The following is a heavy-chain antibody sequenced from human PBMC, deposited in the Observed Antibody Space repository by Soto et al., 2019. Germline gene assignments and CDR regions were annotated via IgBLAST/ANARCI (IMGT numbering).Heavy chain of an antibody. CDR1: RYNCSNCG. CDR3: AKELVRGPFRYFDL. D-gene: IGHD3-10*01. Sequence: ASVKVSCKASRYNCSNCGVSWVRNDPGKGLERMGWISAYNGNTNYAQKIKSRVTITADESTSTDYIAMSRLRSEETAVYYFAKELVRGPFRYFDLWGR. J-gene: IGHJ2*01. V-gene: IGHV1-18*01. CDR2: ISAYNGNT.